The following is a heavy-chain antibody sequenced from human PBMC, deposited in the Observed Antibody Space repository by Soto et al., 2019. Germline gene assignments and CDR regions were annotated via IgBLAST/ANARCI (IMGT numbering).Heavy chain of an antibody. J-gene: IGHJ4*02. CDR2: IYHSGST. D-gene: IGHD3-10*01. CDR3: ARENNVLPGGYFDY. V-gene: IGHV4-30-2*01. CDR1: GGSISSGGYS. Sequence: QLQLQESGSGLVKPSQTLSLTCAVSGGSISSGGYSWSWIRQPPGKGLEWIGYIYHSGSTYYNPSLKRRVTISVDRSKNQFSLNLSSVTAADTAVYYCARENNVLPGGYFDYWGQGTLVTVSS.